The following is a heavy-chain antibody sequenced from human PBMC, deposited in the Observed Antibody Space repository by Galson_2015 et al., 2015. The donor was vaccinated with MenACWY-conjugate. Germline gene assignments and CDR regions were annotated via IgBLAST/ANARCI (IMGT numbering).Heavy chain of an antibody. CDR2: ITGTSTYI. J-gene: IGHJ6*04. CDR1: GFSFTTSA. V-gene: IGHV3-21*01. Sequence: SLRLSCAASGFSFTTSAMTWVRQAPGKGLEWVSSITGTSTYIHYADLVKGRFTISRDNAQKSVYLQMNSLRAEDTAVYFCARGANIYFYMMDVWGKGTTVTVSS. D-gene: IGHD2/OR15-2a*01. CDR3: ARGANIYFYMMDV.